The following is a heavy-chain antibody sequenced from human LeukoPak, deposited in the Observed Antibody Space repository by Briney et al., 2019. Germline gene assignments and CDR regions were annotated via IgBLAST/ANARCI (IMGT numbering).Heavy chain of an antibody. D-gene: IGHD5-18*01. CDR2: INPNSGDT. V-gene: IGHV1-2*02. Sequence: VASVTVSCKASGYTFTGYYMHWVRQAPGQGLQWMGWINPNSGDTGYAQKFQGRVTMTRDTSITTAHMELTNLRSDDTAVYYCARVYSAYSYGPGGMDVWGQGTTVTVSS. J-gene: IGHJ6*02. CDR3: ARVYSAYSYGPGGMDV. CDR1: GYTFTGYY.